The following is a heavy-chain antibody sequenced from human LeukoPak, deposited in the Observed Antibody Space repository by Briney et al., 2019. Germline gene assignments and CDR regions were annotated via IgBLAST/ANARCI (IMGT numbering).Heavy chain of an antibody. J-gene: IGHJ4*02. CDR3: ARCHSSTSCYFDY. D-gene: IGHD2-2*01. CDR2: IYPGDSDT. Sequence: GESLQISCEGSGYSFTSYWIAWVRQMPGKGLEWMGIIYPGDSDTRYSPSFQGQVTISADKSISTAYLQWGSLKASDTATYYCARCHSSTSCYFDYWGQGTLVTVSS. CDR1: GYSFTSYW. V-gene: IGHV5-51*01.